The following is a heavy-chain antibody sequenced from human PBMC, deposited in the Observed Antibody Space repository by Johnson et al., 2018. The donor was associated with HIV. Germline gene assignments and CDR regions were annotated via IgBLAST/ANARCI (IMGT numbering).Heavy chain of an antibody. J-gene: IGHJ3*02. CDR1: GFTFSSYA. D-gene: IGHD6-19*01. CDR2: INSDGSST. V-gene: IGHV3-74*02. Sequence: VQLVESGGGVVQHGRSLRLSCAASGFTFSSYAMHWVRQAPGKGLEWVSGINSDGSSTSYADSVKGRFTISRDNAKNTLYLQMNSLRVEDTAVYYCARAIDQGYSSGWSSDVYDIWGQGTMVTVSA. CDR3: ARAIDQGYSSGWSSDVYDI.